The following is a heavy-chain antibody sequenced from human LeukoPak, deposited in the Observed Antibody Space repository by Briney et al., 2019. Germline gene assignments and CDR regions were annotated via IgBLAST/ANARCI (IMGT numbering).Heavy chain of an antibody. J-gene: IGHJ4*02. V-gene: IGHV4-39*01. CDR2: IYYSGNT. Sequence: PSETLSLTCTVSGVSISSSNSYWGWLRQPPGKGLEWIGSIYYSGNTYYNASLKSQVSISIDTSKNQFSLKLTSVTAADTAVYYCARQTGSGLFILPGGQGTLVTVSS. CDR3: ARQTGSGLFILP. CDR1: GVSISSSNSY. D-gene: IGHD3/OR15-3a*01.